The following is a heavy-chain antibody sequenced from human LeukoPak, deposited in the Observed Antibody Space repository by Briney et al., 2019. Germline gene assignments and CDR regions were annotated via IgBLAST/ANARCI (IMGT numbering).Heavy chain of an antibody. Sequence: PGGSLRLSCAASGFTVSSNYMSWVRQAPGKGLEWVSVIYSGGSTYYADSVKGRFTISRDNSKNTLYLQMNSLRAEDTALYYCARAVAGPAGEYYFDYWGQGTLVTVSS. CDR1: GFTVSSNY. CDR3: ARAVAGPAGEYYFDY. V-gene: IGHV3-53*01. J-gene: IGHJ4*02. D-gene: IGHD6-19*01. CDR2: IYSGGST.